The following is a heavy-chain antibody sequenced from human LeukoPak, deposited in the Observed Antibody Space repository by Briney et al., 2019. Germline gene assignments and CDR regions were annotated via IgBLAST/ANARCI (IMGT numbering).Heavy chain of an antibody. CDR2: IYHSGST. Sequence: PSETLSLTCAVSGGSISSSNWWSWVRQPPGKGLEWIGEIYHSGSTNYNPSLKSRVTIPVDKSKNQFSLKLSSVTAADTAVYYCAREGYYDSSGYYGWGQGTPVTVSS. CDR3: AREGYYDSSGYYG. D-gene: IGHD3-22*01. V-gene: IGHV4-4*02. CDR1: GGSISSSNW. J-gene: IGHJ4*02.